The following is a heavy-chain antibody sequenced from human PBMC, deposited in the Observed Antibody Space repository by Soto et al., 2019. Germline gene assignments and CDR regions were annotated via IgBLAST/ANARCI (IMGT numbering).Heavy chain of an antibody. J-gene: IGHJ5*02. CDR1: GGSISSSSDY. D-gene: IGHD3-22*01. CDR2: IYYSGST. CDR3: ARHDVHYYDSSGYYANWFDP. V-gene: IGHV4-39*01. Sequence: PXATLSLTCTVSGGSISSSSDYWGWIRQPPGKGLEWIGSIYYSGSTYYNPSLKSRVTISVDTSKNQFSLKLSSVTAADTAVYYCARHDVHYYDSSGYYANWFDPWGQGTLVTVSS.